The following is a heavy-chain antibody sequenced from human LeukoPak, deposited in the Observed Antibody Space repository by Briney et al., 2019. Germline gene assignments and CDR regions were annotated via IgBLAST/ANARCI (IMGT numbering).Heavy chain of an antibody. CDR1: GFTVSSNY. D-gene: IGHD6-6*01. CDR3: ARTSSSSSFYCYYYYMDV. Sequence: GGSLRLSCAASGFTVSSNYMSWVRQAPGKGLEWVSVIYSGGSTYYADSVKGRFTISRDNSKNTLYLQMNSLRAEDTAVYYCARTSSSSSFYCYYYYMDVWGKGTTVTVSS. J-gene: IGHJ6*03. V-gene: IGHV3-53*01. CDR2: IYSGGST.